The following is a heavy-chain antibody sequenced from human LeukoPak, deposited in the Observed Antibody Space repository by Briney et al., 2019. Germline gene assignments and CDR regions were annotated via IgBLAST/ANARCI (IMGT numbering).Heavy chain of an antibody. Sequence: GRSLRLSCAASGFTFSRYGMHWVRQASGKGRQWVALISYDGSNKYYADSVKGRLTISRDNSKNTLYLQMNSLRHEDTAVYYCAKGDPYGSGSYPVDYWGQGTLVTVSS. V-gene: IGHV3-30*18. J-gene: IGHJ4*02. D-gene: IGHD3-10*01. CDR2: ISYDGSNK. CDR1: GFTFSRYG. CDR3: AKGDPYGSGSYPVDY.